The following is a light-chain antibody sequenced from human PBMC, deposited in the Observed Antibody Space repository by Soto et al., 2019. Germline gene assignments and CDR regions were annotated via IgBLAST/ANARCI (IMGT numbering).Light chain of an antibody. CDR3: HQYNSY. J-gene: IGKJ3*01. Sequence: DIQMTQSPSTLSASVGDRVTITCRASQSISSWLAWYQQKPGKAPKLLIYKASSLESGVPSRFSGSASWTEFTLTLSSLQPDDFATYYCHQYNSYFGPGTKVDIK. V-gene: IGKV1-5*03. CDR1: QSISSW. CDR2: KAS.